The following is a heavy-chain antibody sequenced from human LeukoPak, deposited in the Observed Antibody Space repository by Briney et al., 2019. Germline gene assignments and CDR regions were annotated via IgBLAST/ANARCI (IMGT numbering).Heavy chain of an antibody. D-gene: IGHD2-2*01. CDR3: ARESWDIVVVPAATGHYYGMDV. Sequence: GGSLRLSCAASGFTFSSYAMSWVRQAPGKGLEWVSVIYSGGSTYYADSVKGRFTISRDNSKNTLYLQMNSLRDEDTAVYYCARESWDIVVVPAATGHYYGMDVWGQGTTVTVSS. J-gene: IGHJ6*02. V-gene: IGHV3-66*01. CDR1: GFTFSSYA. CDR2: IYSGGST.